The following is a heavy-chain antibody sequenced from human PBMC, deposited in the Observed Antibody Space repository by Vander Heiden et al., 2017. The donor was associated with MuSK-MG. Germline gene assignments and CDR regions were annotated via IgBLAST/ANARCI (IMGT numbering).Heavy chain of an antibody. Sequence: QVQLVESGGGLVKPGGSLRLSCAASGFTFSDYYMSWIRQAPGKGLEWVSYISSSGSTIYYADSVKGRFTISRDNAKNSLYLKMNSMRAEDTAVYYCARDLDYGSGSYLGFDYWGQGTLVTVSS. CDR2: ISSSGSTI. CDR1: GFTFSDYY. CDR3: ARDLDYGSGSYLGFDY. J-gene: IGHJ4*02. D-gene: IGHD3-10*01. V-gene: IGHV3-11*01.